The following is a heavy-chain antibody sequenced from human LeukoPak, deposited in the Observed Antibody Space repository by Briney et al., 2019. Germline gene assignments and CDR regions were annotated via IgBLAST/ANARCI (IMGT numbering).Heavy chain of an antibody. CDR1: GGSISSSNW. CDR2: IYHSGST. CDR3: ARSTARDGYNSRPQILYYFDY. Sequence: SETLSLTCTVSGGSISSSNWWSWVRQPPGKGLEWIGEIYHSGSTNYNPSLKSRVTISVDKSKNQFSLKLSSVTAADTAVYYCARSTARDGYNSRPQILYYFDYWGQGTLVTVSS. D-gene: IGHD5-24*01. V-gene: IGHV4-4*02. J-gene: IGHJ4*02.